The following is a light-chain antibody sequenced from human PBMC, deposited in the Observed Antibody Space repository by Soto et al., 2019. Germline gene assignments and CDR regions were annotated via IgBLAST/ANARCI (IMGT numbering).Light chain of an antibody. CDR2: RGL. CDR1: QSVSSY. CDR3: LQHNNWPWT. J-gene: IGKJ1*01. Sequence: EIVMTQSPGPLSVFPGETATLSCRASQSVSSYLDWFQQKPGQVPRLIMYRGLNMSIGVPARFSGSGSETEFTLTISSLQSEDSGVYYCLQHNNWPWTFGQGTKVEIK. V-gene: IGKV3-15*01.